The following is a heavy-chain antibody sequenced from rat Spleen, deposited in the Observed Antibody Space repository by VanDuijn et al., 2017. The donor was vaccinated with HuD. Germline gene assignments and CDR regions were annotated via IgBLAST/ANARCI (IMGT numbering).Heavy chain of an antibody. CDR2: ISTAGSNT. CDR3: ATQSYSSYPSWFAY. J-gene: IGHJ3*01. CDR1: GFTFSNYY. Sequence: EVQLVESGGGLVQPGRSLKLSCAASGFTFSNYYMVWVRQAPTEGLEWVAYISTAGSNTYYRDSVKGRFTISRDNAKSTLYLQMDSLRSEDTATYYCATQSYSSYPSWFAYWGQGTLVTVSS. V-gene: IGHV5-27*01. D-gene: IGHD1-2*01.